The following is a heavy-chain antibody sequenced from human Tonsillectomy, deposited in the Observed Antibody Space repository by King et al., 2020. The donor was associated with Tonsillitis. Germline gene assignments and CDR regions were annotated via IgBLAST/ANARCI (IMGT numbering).Heavy chain of an antibody. J-gene: IGHJ4*02. CDR2: IYYSGST. CDR3: ARGIYSSGWFFDY. Sequence: LQLQESGPGLVKPSETLSLTCTVSGGSISSSSYSWGWIRQPPGKGLEWSGSIYYSGSTYYNPSLKSRVTISIDTSKNQFSLRLNSVTAADTAVYYCARGIYSSGWFFDYWGQGTLVTVSS. V-gene: IGHV4-39*07. CDR1: GGSISSSSYS. D-gene: IGHD6-19*01.